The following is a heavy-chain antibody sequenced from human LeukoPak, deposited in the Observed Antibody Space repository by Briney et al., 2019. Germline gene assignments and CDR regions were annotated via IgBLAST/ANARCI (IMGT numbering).Heavy chain of an antibody. CDR2: INHSGST. CDR1: GGSFSGYY. V-gene: IGHV4-34*01. D-gene: IGHD6-6*01. Sequence: PSETLSLTCAVYGGSFSGYYWSWIRQPPGKGLEWIGEINHSGSTNYNPSLKSRVTISVDTSKNQFSLKLSSVTAADTAVYYCARGSIAARPGNYYYYMDVWGKGTTVTVSS. J-gene: IGHJ6*03. CDR3: ARGSIAARPGNYYYYMDV.